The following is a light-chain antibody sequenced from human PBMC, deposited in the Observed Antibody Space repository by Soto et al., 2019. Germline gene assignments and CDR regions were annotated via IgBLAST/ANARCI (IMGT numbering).Light chain of an antibody. CDR3: QQYNSPSIS. CDR2: KAS. CDR1: QSISSW. V-gene: IGKV1-5*03. J-gene: IGKJ5*01. Sequence: DILMTQSPSTLSASVGDRVTIICRASQSISSWLAWYQQKPGKAPKLLIYKASSLESGVPSRFSGSGSGTEFTLTISSLQPDDFATYFCQQYNSPSISFGQGTRLEI.